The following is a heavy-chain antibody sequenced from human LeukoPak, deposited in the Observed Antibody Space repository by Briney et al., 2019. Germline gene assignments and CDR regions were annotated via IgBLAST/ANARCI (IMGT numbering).Heavy chain of an antibody. CDR1: GASISDYY. V-gene: IGHV4-59*12. CDR2: FSNSGTT. J-gene: IGHJ4*02. CDR3: ARGSNWGDY. Sequence: SETLSLTGTVSGASISDYYWSWIRQPPGKGLEWIGFFSNSGTTNYNPSLKSRVTMSVVTSKNQFSLKLSTVTAADTAVYYCARGSNWGDYWGQGTLVTVSS. D-gene: IGHD7-27*01.